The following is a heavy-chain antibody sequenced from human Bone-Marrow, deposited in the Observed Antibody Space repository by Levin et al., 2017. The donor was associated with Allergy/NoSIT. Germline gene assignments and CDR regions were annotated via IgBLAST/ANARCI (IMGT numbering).Heavy chain of an antibody. J-gene: IGHJ4*02. CDR2: ISSSSSYT. Sequence: GGSLRLSCAASGFTFSDYYMSWIRQAPGKGLEWVSYISSSSSYTNYADSVKGRFTISRDNAKNSLYLQMNSLRAEDTAVYYCARDCSRYSSGYSSSWYDYWGQGTLVTVSS. V-gene: IGHV3-11*05. D-gene: IGHD6-13*01. CDR1: GFTFSDYY. CDR3: ARDCSRYSSGYSSSWYDY.